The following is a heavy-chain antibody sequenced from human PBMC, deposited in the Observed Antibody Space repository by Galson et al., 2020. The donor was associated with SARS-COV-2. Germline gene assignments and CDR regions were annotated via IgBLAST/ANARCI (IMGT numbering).Heavy chain of an antibody. CDR3: ARGEDIVVVVAAPSGAIDY. J-gene: IGHJ4*02. CDR1: GYTFTSYY. Sequence: GESLKISCKASGYTFTSYYMHWVRQAPGQGLEWMGIINPSGGSTSYAQKFQGRVTMTRDTSTSTVYMELSSLRSEDTAVYYCARGEDIVVVVAAPSGAIDYWGQGTLVTVAS. V-gene: IGHV1-46*01. CDR2: INPSGGST. D-gene: IGHD2-15*01.